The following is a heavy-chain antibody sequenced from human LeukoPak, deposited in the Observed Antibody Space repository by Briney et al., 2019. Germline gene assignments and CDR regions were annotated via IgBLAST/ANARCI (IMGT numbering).Heavy chain of an antibody. CDR1: GHIFTSYG. CDR2: ISASNGNT. D-gene: IGHD1-26*01. V-gene: IGHV1-18*01. CDR3: ARDRSNSAPYYFDY. J-gene: IGHJ4*02. Sequence: GASVKVSCKASGHIFTSYGINWVRQAPGQGLEWMGWISASNGNTNYAQKLQGRVTTTTDTSTNTAYMELRSLRSGDTAVYYCARDRSNSAPYYFDYWGQGTLVTVSS.